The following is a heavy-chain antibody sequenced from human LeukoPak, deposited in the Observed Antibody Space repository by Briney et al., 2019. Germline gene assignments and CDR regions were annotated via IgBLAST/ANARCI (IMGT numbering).Heavy chain of an antibody. Sequence: SVTVSCKASGGTFSSYAISWVRQAPGQGLEWMGGIIPIFGTANYAQKFQGSVTITTDESTSTAYMELSSLRSEDTAVYYCVAYGSGSNFDYWGQGTLVTVSS. CDR1: GGTFSSYA. D-gene: IGHD3-10*01. V-gene: IGHV1-69*05. J-gene: IGHJ4*02. CDR3: VAYGSGSNFDY. CDR2: IIPIFGTA.